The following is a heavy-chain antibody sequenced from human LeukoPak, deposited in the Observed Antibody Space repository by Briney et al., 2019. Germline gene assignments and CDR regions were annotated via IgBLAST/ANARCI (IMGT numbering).Heavy chain of an antibody. CDR2: IYYSGST. J-gene: IGHJ6*04. V-gene: IGHV4-39*07. Sequence: SEALSLTCTVSGGSISSSSYYWGWIRQPPGKGLEWIGSIYYSGSTYYNPSLKSRVTISVDTSKNQFSLKLSSVTAADTAVYYCARDSYYYGSGRRLDVWGKGTTVTISS. D-gene: IGHD3-10*01. CDR1: GGSISSSSYY. CDR3: ARDSYYYGSGRRLDV.